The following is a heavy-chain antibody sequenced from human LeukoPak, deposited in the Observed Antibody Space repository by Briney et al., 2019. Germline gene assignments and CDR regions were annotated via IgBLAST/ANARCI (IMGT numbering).Heavy chain of an antibody. CDR3: ARRRYYDSSGYNPTYYFDY. D-gene: IGHD3-22*01. CDR1: GGSIIVNF. J-gene: IGHJ4*02. CDR2: IYNTVDT. Sequence: SETLSLTCTVSGGSIIVNFWTWIRQPPGKRLEWIGYIYNTVDTNYNPSLKSRITISVDMSKNQFSLRLTSVTAADTAVYYCARRRYYDSSGYNPTYYFDYWGQGILVTVSS. V-gene: IGHV4-59*01.